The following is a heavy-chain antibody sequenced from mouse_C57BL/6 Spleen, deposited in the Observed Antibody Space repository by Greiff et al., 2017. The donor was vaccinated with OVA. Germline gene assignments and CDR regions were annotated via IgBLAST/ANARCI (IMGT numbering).Heavy chain of an antibody. CDR1: GFTFNTYA. J-gene: IGHJ2*01. CDR2: IRSKSSNYAT. CDR3: VREGLYGNYAY. Sequence: EVQVVESGGGLVQPKGSLKLSCAASGFTFNTYAMHWVRQAPGKGLEWVARIRSKSSNYATYYADSVKDRFTISRDDSQSMLYLQMNNRKTEDTARYYCVREGLYGNYAYWGQGTTLTVSS. V-gene: IGHV10-3*01. D-gene: IGHD2-1*01.